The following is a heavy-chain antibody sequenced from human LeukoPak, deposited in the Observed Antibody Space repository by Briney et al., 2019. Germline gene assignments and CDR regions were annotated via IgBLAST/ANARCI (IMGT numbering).Heavy chain of an antibody. Sequence: GGSLRLSCATSGFTFSDHFLDWVRQAPGKGLEWLGRTRNFVDGFATEYAASLKGRFTISRDDSKNSLYLQMSSLKTDDTAVYYCAVMLRGLPIWGQGTTVTVSS. V-gene: IGHV3-72*01. CDR2: TRNFVDGFAT. CDR1: GFTFSDHF. J-gene: IGHJ6*02. D-gene: IGHD3-10*01. CDR3: AVMLRGLPI.